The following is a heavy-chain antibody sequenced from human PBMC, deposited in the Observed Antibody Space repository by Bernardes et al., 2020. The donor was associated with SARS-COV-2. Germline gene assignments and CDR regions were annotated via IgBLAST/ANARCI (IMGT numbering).Heavy chain of an antibody. J-gene: IGHJ4*02. V-gene: IGHV3-74*01. D-gene: IGHD2-21*02. CDR2: INSDGRST. Sequence: GGSLRLSCEASGFTFSSHWMHWVRQAPGKGLVWVARINSDGRSTSYAESVKGRFTISRDNARNTLNLQMNSLRVEGTAVYYCARGEDCGGDCSMDYWGQGTLVTVSS. CDR1: GFTFSSHW. CDR3: ARGEDCGGDCSMDY.